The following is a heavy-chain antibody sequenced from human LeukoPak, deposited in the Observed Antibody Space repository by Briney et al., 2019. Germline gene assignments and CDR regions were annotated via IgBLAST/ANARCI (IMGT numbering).Heavy chain of an antibody. CDR1: GYTFTSYG. CDR2: ISAYNGNT. Sequence: ASVKVSCKASGYTFTSYGISWVRQAPGQGLEWMGWISAYNGNTNYAQKLQGRVTMTTDTSTSTAYMELRSLRSDDTAVYYCARLYDGYYSNFFDYWGQGTLVTVSS. CDR3: ARLYDGYYSNFFDY. V-gene: IGHV1-18*01. J-gene: IGHJ4*02. D-gene: IGHD5-24*01.